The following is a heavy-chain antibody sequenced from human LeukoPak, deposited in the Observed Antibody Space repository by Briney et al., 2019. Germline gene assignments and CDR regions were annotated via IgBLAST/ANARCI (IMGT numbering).Heavy chain of an antibody. CDR1: GGSISSGGYS. Sequence: SQTLSLTCAVSGGSISSGGYSWSWIRQPPGKGLEWIGYIYHSGSTYYNRSLKSRVTISVDRSKNQFSLKLISVSAADTAVYYGARAKYYYGSGSPHLDYWRQGTLVTVSS. V-gene: IGHV4-30-2*01. J-gene: IGHJ4*02. D-gene: IGHD3-10*01. CDR3: ARAKYYYGSGSPHLDY. CDR2: IYHSGST.